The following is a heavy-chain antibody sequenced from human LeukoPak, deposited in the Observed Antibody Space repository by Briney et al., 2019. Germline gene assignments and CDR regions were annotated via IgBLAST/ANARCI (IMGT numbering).Heavy chain of an antibody. J-gene: IGHJ4*02. D-gene: IGHD6-13*01. Sequence: PGGSLRLSCEASGFSFSNYRMTWVRQAPGKGLEWVADINQNGGQSYYVDSVKGRFTLSRDNAKNSLFLQLNSLRAEDTAVYYCVKNSGWYCLDYWGQGITVIVSS. CDR1: GFSFSNYR. CDR3: VKNSGWYCLDY. CDR2: INQNGGQS. V-gene: IGHV3-7*03.